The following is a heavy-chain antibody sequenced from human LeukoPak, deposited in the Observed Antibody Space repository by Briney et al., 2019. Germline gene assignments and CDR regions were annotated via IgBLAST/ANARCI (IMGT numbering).Heavy chain of an antibody. CDR3: AKAHDDWNYVYFRH. CDR1: GFTFSSYA. D-gene: IGHD1-7*01. Sequence: GGTLRLSCAASGFTFSSYAMSWVRRAPGKGLEWVSAIRGSGDDTYYADSVKGRFTISRDNSKDTLYLQMNSLRAEDTAVYYCAKAHDDWNYVYFRHWGQGTLVTVSS. J-gene: IGHJ1*01. CDR2: IRGSGDDT. V-gene: IGHV3-23*01.